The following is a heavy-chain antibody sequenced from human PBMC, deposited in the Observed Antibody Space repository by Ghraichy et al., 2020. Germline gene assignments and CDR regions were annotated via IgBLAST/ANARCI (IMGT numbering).Heavy chain of an antibody. CDR1: GGSFSGYY. Sequence: SETLSLTCAVYGGSFSGYYWSWIRQPPGKGLEWIGEINHSGSTNYNPSLKSRVTISIDTSKNQFSLKLSSVTAADTAVYYCARVKLSYGDYVGGRGAFDYWGQGTLVTVSS. V-gene: IGHV4-34*01. J-gene: IGHJ4*02. CDR3: ARVKLSYGDYVGGRGAFDY. CDR2: INHSGST. D-gene: IGHD4-17*01.